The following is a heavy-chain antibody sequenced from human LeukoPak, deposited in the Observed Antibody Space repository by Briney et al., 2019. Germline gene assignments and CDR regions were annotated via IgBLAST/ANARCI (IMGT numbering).Heavy chain of an antibody. Sequence: SQTLSPTCTVSGGSISSYYWSWIRQPPGKGRGWNGYIYDSGSTNYNPSLNSRVTISVDTSKNQFSLKLSSVTAAATAVYYCARDTYNYGSSAYYFDYWGQGTLVTVSS. CDR3: ARDTYNYGSSAYYFDY. CDR1: GGSISSYY. J-gene: IGHJ4*02. CDR2: IYDSGST. D-gene: IGHD5-18*01. V-gene: IGHV4-59*01.